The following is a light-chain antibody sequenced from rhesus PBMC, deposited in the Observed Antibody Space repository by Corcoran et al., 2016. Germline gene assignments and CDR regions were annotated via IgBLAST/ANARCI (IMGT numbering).Light chain of an antibody. V-gene: IGKV1-28*02. CDR3: QQYKSYPYS. Sequence: DIQMTQSPSSLSASVGDTVTITCRASQGISSYLNWFQQQPGKAPKILIYAATTLKSGVPSRFSGSGSGTDFTLTINSLQPEDFATYYCQQYKSYPYSFGQGTKVEIK. CDR1: QGISSY. CDR2: AAT. J-gene: IGKJ2*01.